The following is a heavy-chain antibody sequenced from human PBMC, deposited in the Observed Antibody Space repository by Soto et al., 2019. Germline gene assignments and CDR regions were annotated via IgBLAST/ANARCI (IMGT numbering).Heavy chain of an antibody. J-gene: IGHJ4*02. CDR2: IYYSGST. D-gene: IGHD1-7*01. CDR1: GGSVSSGSYY. V-gene: IGHV4-61*01. CDR3: ARDSSSLNYLV. Sequence: PSETLSLTCTVSGGSVSSGSYYWSWIRQPPGKGLERIGYIYYSGSTNYNPSLKSRVTISVDTSKNQFSLKLNSVTAADTAVYYCARDSSSLNYLVWGQGTLVTVSS.